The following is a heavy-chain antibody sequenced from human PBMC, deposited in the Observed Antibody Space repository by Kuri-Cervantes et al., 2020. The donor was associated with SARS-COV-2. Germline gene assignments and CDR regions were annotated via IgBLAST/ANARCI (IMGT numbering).Heavy chain of an antibody. CDR1: GFTFSSYW. J-gene: IGHJ6*03. Sequence: GGSLRLSCAASGFTFSSYWMSWVRQAPGKGLEWVANIKQDGSEKYYVDSVKGRFTVSRDNAKNTLYLQMSSLRAGDTAVYYCARDGYHYASGNYRRRDYYYYMDVWGKGTTVTVSS. V-gene: IGHV3-7*01. CDR2: IKQDGSEK. CDR3: ARDGYHYASGNYRRRDYYYYMDV. D-gene: IGHD3-10*01.